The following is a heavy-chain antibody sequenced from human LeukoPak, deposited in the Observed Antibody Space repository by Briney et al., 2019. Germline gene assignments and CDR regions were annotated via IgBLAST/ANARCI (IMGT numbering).Heavy chain of an antibody. CDR3: ARDPLGSSRPYYFDY. CDR2: INAGNGNT. J-gene: IGHJ4*02. Sequence: ASVKVSCKASGYTLTSYAMHWVRQAPGQRLEWMGWINAGNGNTKYSQKFQGRVTITRDTSASTAYMELSSLRSEDTAVYYCARDPLGSSRPYYFDYWGQGTLVTVSS. D-gene: IGHD6-13*01. CDR1: GYTLTSYA. V-gene: IGHV1-3*01.